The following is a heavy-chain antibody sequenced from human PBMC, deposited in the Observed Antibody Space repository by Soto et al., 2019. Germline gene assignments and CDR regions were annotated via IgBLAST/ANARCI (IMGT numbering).Heavy chain of an antibody. Sequence: TLSLTCTVSGGSISSGDYYWSWIRQPPGKGLEWIGYIYYSGSTYYNPSLKSRVTISVDTSKNQFSLKLSSVTAADTAVYYCARVAAAEGDYGMDVWGQGTTVTVSS. CDR3: ARVAAAEGDYGMDV. J-gene: IGHJ6*02. V-gene: IGHV4-30-4*01. D-gene: IGHD6-13*01. CDR1: GGSISSGDYY. CDR2: IYYSGST.